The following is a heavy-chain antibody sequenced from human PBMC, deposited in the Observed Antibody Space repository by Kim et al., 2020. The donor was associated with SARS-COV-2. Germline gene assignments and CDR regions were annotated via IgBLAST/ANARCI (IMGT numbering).Heavy chain of an antibody. D-gene: IGHD3-9*01. CDR3: AAGWGWLSDY. V-gene: IGHV3-33*01. CDR2: SK. Sequence: SKYYGDSVKGRVINSRDNSKNMMFLQMNSLRGEDTGVYFCAAGWGWLSDYWSQGTLVAVSS. J-gene: IGHJ4*02.